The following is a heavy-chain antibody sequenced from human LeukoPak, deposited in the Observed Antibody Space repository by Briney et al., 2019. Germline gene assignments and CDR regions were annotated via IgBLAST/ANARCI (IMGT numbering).Heavy chain of an antibody. CDR2: IYYSGST. CDR3: ARRHEWELQFAY. J-gene: IGHJ4*02. V-gene: IGHV4-39*01. D-gene: IGHD1-26*01. CDR1: GGSISSSSYY. Sequence: SETLSLTCTVSGGSISSSSYYWGWIRQPPGKGLEWIGSIYYSGSTYYNPSLKSRVTISVDTSKNQFSLKLSSVTAADTAVYFCARRHEWELQFAYWGQGTLVTVSS.